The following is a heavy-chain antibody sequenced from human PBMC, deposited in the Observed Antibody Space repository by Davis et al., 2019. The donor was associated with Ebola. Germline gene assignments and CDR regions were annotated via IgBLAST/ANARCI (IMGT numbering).Heavy chain of an antibody. CDR1: GYSFISHD. Sequence: ASVKVSCKASGYSFISHDINWVRKASGQRHEWMGWMSPNTGNTGLEQKFQGRLTMTRETSISTAYRELSSLRSEDTAVYYCTKGSPREVATGSGFDIWGQGTIVTVS. J-gene: IGHJ3*02. V-gene: IGHV1-8*01. CDR3: TKGSPREVATGSGFDI. D-gene: IGHD1-1*01. CDR2: MSPNTGNT.